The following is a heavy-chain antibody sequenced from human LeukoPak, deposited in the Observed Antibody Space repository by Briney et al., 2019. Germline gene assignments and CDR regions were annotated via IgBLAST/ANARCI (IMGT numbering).Heavy chain of an antibody. D-gene: IGHD2-21*01. CDR2: IVPKNGKR. Sequence: ASVKVSCKASGYTFTNNDINWGREGLGEGREWRAWIVPKNGKRGYAQNFQGRVTMTTDISINTAYLEMSSLRSEDTAVYYCARSHTQKKVRGDDRCYPTVWWFDPWGQGTLVTVSS. CDR1: GYTFTNND. CDR3: ARSHTQKKVRGDDRCYPTVWWFDP. J-gene: IGHJ5*02. V-gene: IGHV1-8*01.